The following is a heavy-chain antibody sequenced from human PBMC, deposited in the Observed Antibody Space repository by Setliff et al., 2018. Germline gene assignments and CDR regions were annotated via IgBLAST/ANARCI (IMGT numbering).Heavy chain of an antibody. D-gene: IGHD3-3*01. V-gene: IGHV4-61*02. CDR3: ARRETYYNFWSGYYAY. CDR2: IYTSGST. CDR1: GGSISTGSYY. Sequence: SETLSLTCIVSGGSISTGSYYWSWIRQPAGKGLEWIGRIYTSGSTNYNPSLQSRVTISVDTSKNQFSLKLSSVTAADTAVYYCARRETYYNFWSGYYAYWGQGTLVTVSS. J-gene: IGHJ4*02.